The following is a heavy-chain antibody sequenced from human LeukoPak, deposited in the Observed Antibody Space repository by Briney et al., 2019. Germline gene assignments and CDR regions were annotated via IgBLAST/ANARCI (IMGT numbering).Heavy chain of an antibody. Sequence: SETLSLTCAVYGGSFSGYYWSWIRQPPGKGLEWIGEINHSGSTNYNPSLKSRVTISVDTSKNQFSLKLSSVTAADTAVYYCARGLCSGGSCYSPYYYYYMDVWGKGTTVTVSS. CDR2: INHSGST. J-gene: IGHJ6*03. CDR3: ARGLCSGGSCYSPYYYYYMDV. V-gene: IGHV4-34*01. D-gene: IGHD2-15*01. CDR1: GGSFSGYY.